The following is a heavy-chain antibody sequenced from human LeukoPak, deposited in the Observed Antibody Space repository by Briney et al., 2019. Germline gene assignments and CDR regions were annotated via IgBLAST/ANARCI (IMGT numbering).Heavy chain of an antibody. CDR2: IRSRAYGGTT. D-gene: IGHD3-22*01. V-gene: IGHV3-49*04. J-gene: IGHJ6*02. Sequence: GLSLRLSCKASGFTFCDYAMSWVRQAPGQGLEGEGFIRSRAYGGTTEYGASVKSRCTISRDDSTSTAYLQMNSLKTEDTAVYYCTRTYYYDSIGYMVYSSGMDVWGQGTTVTVSS. CDR1: GFTFCDYA. CDR3: TRTYYYDSIGYMVYSSGMDV.